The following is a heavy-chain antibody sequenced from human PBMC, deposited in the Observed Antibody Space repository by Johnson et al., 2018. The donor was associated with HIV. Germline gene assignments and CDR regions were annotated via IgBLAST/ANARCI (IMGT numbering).Heavy chain of an antibody. CDR1: GFTFSSYA. Sequence: EVQLLESGGGLVQAGESLGLSCAASGFTFSSYAMNWVRQAPGKGLEWVSLISGSGDNTHYADSVNGRFTISRDNSKNTLYLQINSLRAEDTAIYYCAKSSDYYDSSGYRADAFDIWGQGTMVTVSS. J-gene: IGHJ3*02. CDR2: ISGSGDNT. CDR3: AKSSDYYDSSGYRADAFDI. V-gene: IGHV3-23*01. D-gene: IGHD3-22*01.